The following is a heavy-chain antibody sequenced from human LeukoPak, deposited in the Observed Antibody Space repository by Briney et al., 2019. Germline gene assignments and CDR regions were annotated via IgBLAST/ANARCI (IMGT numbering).Heavy chain of an antibody. D-gene: IGHD6-13*01. V-gene: IGHV3-30*04. J-gene: IGHJ4*02. CDR1: GFTFSSFA. CDR3: ASPVAGTSGFDY. CDR2: ISYDGSNK. Sequence: GGSLRLSCAASGFTFSSFAMHWVRQAPGKGLEWVAVISYDGSNKYYADSVKGRFTISRDNSKNTLYLQMNSLRAEDTAVYYCASPVAGTSGFDYWGQGTLVTVSS.